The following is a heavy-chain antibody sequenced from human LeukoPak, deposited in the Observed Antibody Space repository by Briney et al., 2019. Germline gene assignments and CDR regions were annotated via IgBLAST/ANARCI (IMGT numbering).Heavy chain of an antibody. V-gene: IGHV4-59*08. CDR1: GGSISYDY. CDR2: SHDSGES. CDR3: AASSHSGSYRAY. D-gene: IGHD3-10*01. Sequence: PSETLSLTCSVSGGSISYDYWSWIRQPPGKGLEWIGYSHDSGESNYNPSLQSRVIISRDTSKNQFSLNLMSVTAADTAVYYCAASSHSGSYRAYWGQGTPVTASS. J-gene: IGHJ4*02.